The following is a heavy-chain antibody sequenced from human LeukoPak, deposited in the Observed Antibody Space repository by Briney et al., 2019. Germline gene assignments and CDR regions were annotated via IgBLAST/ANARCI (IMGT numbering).Heavy chain of an antibody. CDR3: ARIGQSVHYYMDV. CDR2: GDYSGGT. D-gene: IGHD3/OR15-3a*01. V-gene: IGHV4-39*01. J-gene: IGHJ6*03. CDR1: GDSFTSVTDY. Sequence: SETLSLTCTVSGDSFTSVTDYWAWIRQPPGKGLEWIASGDYSGGTYYNPSLESRVTISVDTSTNQFSLKLNSVTAADTAVYYCARIGQSVHYYMDVWGNGTTVDVSS.